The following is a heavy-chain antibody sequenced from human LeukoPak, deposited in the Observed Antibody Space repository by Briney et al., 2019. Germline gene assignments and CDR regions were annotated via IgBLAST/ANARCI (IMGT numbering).Heavy chain of an antibody. D-gene: IGHD3-10*01. CDR2: ISSSGSTI. Sequence: GSLRLSCAASGFTFSSYEMNWVRQAPGKGLEWVSYISSSGSTIYYADSVKGRFTISRDNAKNSLYLQMNSLRAEDTAVYYCARNMVRGVPTFDYWGQGTLVTVSS. CDR1: GFTFSSYE. CDR3: ARNMVRGVPTFDY. J-gene: IGHJ4*02. V-gene: IGHV3-48*03.